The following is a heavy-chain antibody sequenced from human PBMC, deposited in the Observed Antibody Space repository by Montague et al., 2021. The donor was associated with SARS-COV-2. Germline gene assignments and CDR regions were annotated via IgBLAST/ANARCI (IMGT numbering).Heavy chain of an antibody. D-gene: IGHD3-3*01. V-gene: IGHV3-48*03. CDR2: ISSSGSTI. CDR3: AREKARITIFGALRGYMDV. CDR1: GFTFSGYE. J-gene: IGHJ6*03. Sequence: SLRLSCAASGFTFSGYEMNWVRQAPGKGLEWVSYISSSGSTIYYADSVKGRFTISRDNAKNSLYLQMNSLRAEDTAVYYCAREKARITIFGALRGYMDVWGKGTTVTVSS.